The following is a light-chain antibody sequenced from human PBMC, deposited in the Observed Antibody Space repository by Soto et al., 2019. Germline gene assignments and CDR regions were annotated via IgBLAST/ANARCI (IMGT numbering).Light chain of an antibody. CDR1: QSISSW. CDR2: RAS. CDR3: QQYHNYRT. V-gene: IGKV1-5*03. Sequence: DIQMTQSPSTLSASVGDRVTITCRADQSISSWLAWYQQKPGKAPKLLIYRASSLESGVPSRFSGSGSGTEFTLTINSLQPDDFATYYCQQYHNYRTFGQGTRWIS. J-gene: IGKJ1*01.